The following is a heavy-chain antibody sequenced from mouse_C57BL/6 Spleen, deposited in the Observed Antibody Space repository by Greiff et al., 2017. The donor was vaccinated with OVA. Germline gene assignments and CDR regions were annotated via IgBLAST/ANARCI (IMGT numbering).Heavy chain of an antibody. V-gene: IGHV1-81*01. Sequence: VQLQQSGAELARPGASVKLSCKASGYTFTSYGISWVKQRTGQGLEWIGEIYPRSGNTYYNEKFKGKATLTADKSSSTAYMELRSLTSEDSAVYFCARRDDYDEGYAMDYWGQGTSVTVSS. CDR2: IYPRSGNT. CDR3: ARRDDYDEGYAMDY. D-gene: IGHD2-4*01. CDR1: GYTFTSYG. J-gene: IGHJ4*01.